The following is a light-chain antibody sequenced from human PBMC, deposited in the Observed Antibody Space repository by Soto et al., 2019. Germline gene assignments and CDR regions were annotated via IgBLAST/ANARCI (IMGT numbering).Light chain of an antibody. J-gene: IGLJ1*01. Sequence: QSALTQPASVSGSPGQSITISCTGTSSDIGGYNFVSWYQHHPGRAPKLVIYEVSNRPSGVSNRFSGSKSGDTASLTISGLQAEDEADYYCTSYRTTTTLLYVFGTGTKLTVL. CDR2: EVS. V-gene: IGLV2-14*01. CDR1: SSDIGGYNF. CDR3: TSYRTTTTLLYV.